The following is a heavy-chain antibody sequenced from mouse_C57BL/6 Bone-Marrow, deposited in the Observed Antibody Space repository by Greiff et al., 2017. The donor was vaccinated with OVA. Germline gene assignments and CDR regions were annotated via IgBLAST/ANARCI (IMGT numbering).Heavy chain of an antibody. D-gene: IGHD2-10*01. Sequence: EVQVVESGGGLVQPKGSLKLSCAASGFSFNTYAMNWVRQAPGKGLEWVARIRSKSNNYATYYADSVKDRFTISRDDSESMLYLQMNNLKTEDTAMYYCVRHGPYPTGFAYWGQGTLVTVSA. V-gene: IGHV10-1*01. CDR3: VRHGPYPTGFAY. J-gene: IGHJ3*01. CDR1: GFSFNTYA. CDR2: IRSKSNNYAT.